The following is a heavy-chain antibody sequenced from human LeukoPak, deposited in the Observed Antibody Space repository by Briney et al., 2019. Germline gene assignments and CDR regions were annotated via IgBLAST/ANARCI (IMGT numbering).Heavy chain of an antibody. V-gene: IGHV6-1*01. Sequence: SQTLSLTCAISGDSVSSNSAAWNWIRQSPSRGLEWLGRTYYRSKFYNDYAVSVKSRITINSDTSKNQFSLQLNSVTPEDTAVYYCARDWWFRGYDLYYFDYWGQGTLVTVSS. CDR1: GDSVSSNSAA. CDR3: ARDWWFRGYDLYYFDY. J-gene: IGHJ4*02. CDR2: TYYRSKFYN. D-gene: IGHD5-12*01.